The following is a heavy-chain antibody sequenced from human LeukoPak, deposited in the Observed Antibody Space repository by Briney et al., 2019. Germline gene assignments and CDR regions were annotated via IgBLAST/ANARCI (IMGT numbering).Heavy chain of an antibody. CDR1: GGSISGYY. D-gene: IGHD3-22*01. V-gene: IGHV4-59*01. CDR3: TRKYYYDSERGAFDM. J-gene: IGHJ3*02. Sequence: SSVTLSLTCTVSGGSISGYYWTWIRQPPGKGLEWIGQIYYTGSTNYNPSLKSRLTMSVDTSKNQFSLRLSSVTPADTAVYYCTRKYYYDSERGAFDMWGQGTVVSVTS. CDR2: IYYTGST.